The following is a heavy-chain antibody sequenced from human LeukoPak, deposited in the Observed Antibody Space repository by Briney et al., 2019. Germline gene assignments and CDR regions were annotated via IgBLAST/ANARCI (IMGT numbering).Heavy chain of an antibody. J-gene: IGHJ3*01. CDR3: ARGGFYTDPDAFDV. D-gene: IGHD2/OR15-2a*01. CDR1: GFTFSTYW. Sequence: GGSLRVSCAASGFTFSTYWMSWVRQAPGKGLEWVANIKQDGSEKYYVDSVKGRFTISRDNTKNSLSLQMNNLRVEDTAVYYCARGGFYTDPDAFDVWGQGTMVTVSS. CDR2: IKQDGSEK. V-gene: IGHV3-7*04.